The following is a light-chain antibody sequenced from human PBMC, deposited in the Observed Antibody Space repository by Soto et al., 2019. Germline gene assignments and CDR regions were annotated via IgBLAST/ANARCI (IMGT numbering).Light chain of an antibody. J-gene: IGKJ1*01. CDR2: DAS. CDR3: QQYNNWPPVT. CDR1: QSVSSH. Sequence: IVLTQSPATLSGSPGEVAAVSCRASQSVSSHLAWYQHKPGQAPRLLFYDASTRATGIPARFSGSGSGTEFTLTISSLQSEDFAVYYCQQYNNWPPVTFGQGTKVDIK. V-gene: IGKV3-15*01.